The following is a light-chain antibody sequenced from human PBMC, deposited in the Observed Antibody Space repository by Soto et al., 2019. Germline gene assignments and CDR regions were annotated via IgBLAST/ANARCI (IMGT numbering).Light chain of an antibody. CDR2: KVS. J-gene: IGKJ2*03. CDR3: MLGTHWRPSS. CDR1: QSLVYRDGNTY. V-gene: IGKV2-30*01. Sequence: VVLTQSPLSLPVTLGQPASISCRSSQSLVYRDGNTYLNWFQQRPGPSPRRLIYKVSDRDSGVPDRFSGSGAGTDFTLTITRVEAKDVGVYYCMLGTHWRPSSLGPGTKLEIK.